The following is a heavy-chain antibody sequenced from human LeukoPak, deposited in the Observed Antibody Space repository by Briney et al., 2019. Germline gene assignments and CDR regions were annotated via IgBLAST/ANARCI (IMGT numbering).Heavy chain of an antibody. Sequence: GGSLSLSCAASGFTFSSYSMNWVRQAPGKGLEWVSYISSSSSTIYYADSVKGRFTISRDNAKNSLYLQMNSLRDEDTAVYYCARGSAAERGYSGYDSWGQGTLVTVSS. CDR3: ARGSAAERGYSGYDS. D-gene: IGHD5-12*01. CDR1: GFTFSSYS. J-gene: IGHJ5*02. V-gene: IGHV3-48*02. CDR2: ISSSSSTI.